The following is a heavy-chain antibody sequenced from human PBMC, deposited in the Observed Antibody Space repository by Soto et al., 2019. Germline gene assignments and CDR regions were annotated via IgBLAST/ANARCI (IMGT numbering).Heavy chain of an antibody. CDR1: GGSISSSSYY. CDR2: IYYSGST. V-gene: IGHV4-39*01. Sequence: PSETLSLTCTVSGGSISSSSYYWGWIRQPPGKGLEWIGSIYYSGSTYYNPSLKSRVTISVDTSKNQFSLKLSSVTAADTAVYYCARLGSSPLEGWFDPWGQGTLVTVSS. D-gene: IGHD6-6*01. CDR3: ARLGSSPLEGWFDP. J-gene: IGHJ5*02.